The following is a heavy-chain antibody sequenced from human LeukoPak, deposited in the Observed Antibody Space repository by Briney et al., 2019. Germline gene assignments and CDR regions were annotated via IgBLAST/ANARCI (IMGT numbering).Heavy chain of an antibody. CDR3: AKDSTYDSSGYYDY. Sequence: VGSLRLSCAPSGLTLSIDAINSVPQAPGKGLECVSAIGGSGGSTYYADSVKGRFTISRDNSKNTLYLQMNSLRVEDTAIYFCAKDSTYDSSGYYDYWGQGTLVTVSS. CDR1: GLTLSIDA. V-gene: IGHV3-23*01. CDR2: IGGSGGST. D-gene: IGHD3-22*01. J-gene: IGHJ4*02.